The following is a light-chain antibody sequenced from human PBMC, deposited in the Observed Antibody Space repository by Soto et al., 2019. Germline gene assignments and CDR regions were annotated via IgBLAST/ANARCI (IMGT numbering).Light chain of an antibody. CDR2: GAS. Sequence: EIVLTQSPGTLSLSPGERATLSCRASQSVSSSYLAWYQQKPGQAPRLLIYGASSRATGIADRFSGSGSGTDLTLTISRLEPEDFAVYYCQQYDSSPETFGQGTKVEIK. J-gene: IGKJ1*01. CDR1: QSVSSSY. V-gene: IGKV3-20*01. CDR3: QQYDSSPET.